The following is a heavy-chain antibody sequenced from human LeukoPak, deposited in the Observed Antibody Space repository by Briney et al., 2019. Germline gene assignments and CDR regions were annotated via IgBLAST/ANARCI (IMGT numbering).Heavy chain of an antibody. J-gene: IGHJ4*02. Sequence: GGSLRLSCAASGLRISNFWMHWVRQAPGKGLEWVAIIDKDGNEIKYVDSVKGRFTLSRDNARNSVYLQMNSLRTEDTALYYCVTDGDKWNDFEYWGKGTLVTVSS. CDR3: VTDGDKWNDFEY. V-gene: IGHV3-7*01. CDR1: GLRISNFW. D-gene: IGHD1-1*01. CDR2: IDKDGNEI.